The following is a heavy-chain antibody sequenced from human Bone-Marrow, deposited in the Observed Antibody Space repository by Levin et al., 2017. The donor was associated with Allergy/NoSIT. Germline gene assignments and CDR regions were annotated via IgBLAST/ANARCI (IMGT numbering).Heavy chain of an antibody. Sequence: GGSLRLSCKVSGYNFYTFWIGWVRQKPGKGLEWMGIIYPSDSDSRYNPSFQGHVTFSVDKATSTAYLRWNSLTTSDSAMYFCARLRPDDYVYWSGYYGTSLFDYWGQGTQVTVSS. CDR1: GYNFYTFW. CDR3: ARLRPDDYVYWSGYYGTSLFDY. CDR2: IYPSDSDS. J-gene: IGHJ4*02. V-gene: IGHV5-51*01. D-gene: IGHD3-3*01.